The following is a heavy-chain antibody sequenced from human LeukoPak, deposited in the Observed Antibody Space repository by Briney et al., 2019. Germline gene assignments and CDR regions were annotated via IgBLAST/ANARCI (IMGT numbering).Heavy chain of an antibody. CDR1: GFTFSSYS. V-gene: IGHV3-21*01. Sequence: PGGALRLSCAASGFTFSSYSMNWVRQAPGKGLEWVSSIISCSIYTYYALSVNGLFTISRDNSKNSLYLQMNSLRAEDTAVYYCARVGQQLVQGFDYWGQGTLVT. D-gene: IGHD6-13*01. CDR3: ARVGQQLVQGFDY. CDR2: IISCSIYT. J-gene: IGHJ4*02.